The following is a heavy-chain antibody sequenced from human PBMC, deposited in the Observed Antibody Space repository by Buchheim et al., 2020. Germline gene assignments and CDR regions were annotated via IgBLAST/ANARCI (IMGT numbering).Heavy chain of an antibody. CDR1: EFTFSDHY. D-gene: IGHD2-8*01. Sequence: QVQLVESGGGLVKPGGSLTLSCAASEFTFSDHYMSWIRQGPGKGLEWISYIDGSSSAIFYADSVKGRFTISRDNAKNSLYLKMSSLRAEDTAIYYCARGLMRPFVYFDYWGQGTL. J-gene: IGHJ4*02. CDR2: IDGSSSAI. V-gene: IGHV3-11*01. CDR3: ARGLMRPFVYFDY.